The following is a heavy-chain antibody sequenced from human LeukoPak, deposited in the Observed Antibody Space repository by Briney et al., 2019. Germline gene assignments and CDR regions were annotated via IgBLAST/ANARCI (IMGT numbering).Heavy chain of an antibody. Sequence: GASVKVSCKASGYTFTGYYMHWVRQAPGQGLEWMGWINPNSGGTNYAQKFQGRVTMTRDTSISTAYMELSRLRSDDTAVYYCARSDTTMVRGVITPLGYCGQGTLVTVSS. CDR2: INPNSGGT. V-gene: IGHV1-2*02. CDR1: GYTFTGYY. D-gene: IGHD3-10*01. CDR3: ARSDTTMVRGVITPLGY. J-gene: IGHJ4*02.